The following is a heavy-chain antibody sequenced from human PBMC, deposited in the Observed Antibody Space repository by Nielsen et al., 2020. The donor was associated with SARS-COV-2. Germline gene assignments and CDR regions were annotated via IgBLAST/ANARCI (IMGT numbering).Heavy chain of an antibody. CDR1: GFSFTRFA. J-gene: IGHJ6*03. Sequence: GESLKISCAASGFSFTRFAMNWVRQAPGKGLEWVSGISGGGGTTYYADSVKGRFTISRDNTKNTLFLQMDSLRAEDTAIYYCARGGVVPALFYYYYMDVWGRGTRVTVSS. CDR2: ISGGGGTT. CDR3: ARGGVVPALFYYYYMDV. V-gene: IGHV3-23*01. D-gene: IGHD3-3*01.